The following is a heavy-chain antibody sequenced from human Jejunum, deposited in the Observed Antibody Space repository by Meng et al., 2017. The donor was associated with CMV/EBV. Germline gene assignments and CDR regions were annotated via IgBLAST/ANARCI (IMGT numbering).Heavy chain of an antibody. CDR1: GYTFTDYH. CDR2: MSPNSGDT. Sequence: CKASGYTFTDYHLHWGRQAPGQGLECVGWMSPNSGDTTATQKFQGRVTLTSDTSITTAYMELSRLKSDDTAVYFCARNWGGGSYDLDYWGQGTLVTVSS. CDR3: ARNWGGGSYDLDY. V-gene: IGHV1-2*02. J-gene: IGHJ4*02. D-gene: IGHD3-10*01.